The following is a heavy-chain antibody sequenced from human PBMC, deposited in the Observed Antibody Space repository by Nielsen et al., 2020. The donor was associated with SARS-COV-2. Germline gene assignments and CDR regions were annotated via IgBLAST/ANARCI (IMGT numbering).Heavy chain of an antibody. D-gene: IGHD2-2*01. J-gene: IGHJ3*02. CDR2: INPSGGST. Sequence: ASVKVSCKASGYTFTSYYMHWVRQAPGQGLEWMGIINPSGGSTSYAQKFQGRVTMTRDTSTSTVYMELSSLRSEDTAVYYCARAPDIVLVATAIPIWGQGTLVPVSS. CDR3: ARAPDIVLVATAIPI. V-gene: IGHV1-46*01. CDR1: GYTFTSYY.